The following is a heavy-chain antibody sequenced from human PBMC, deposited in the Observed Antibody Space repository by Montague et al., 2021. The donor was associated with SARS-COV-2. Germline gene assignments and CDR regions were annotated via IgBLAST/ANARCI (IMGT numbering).Heavy chain of an antibody. V-gene: IGHV6-1*01. Sequence: CAISGDSVCIKSVTRNWIRQLQSRGPEWPGRVYCWTKWYNDYAVSVKSRITINPDTSKNQFSLQLNSVTPEDTAVYYCARDDPYCTNGVCYTGNWFDPWGQGTLVTVSS. CDR3: ARDDPYCTNGVCYTGNWFDP. J-gene: IGHJ5*02. D-gene: IGHD2-8*01. CDR2: VYCWTKWYN. CDR1: GDSVCIKSVT.